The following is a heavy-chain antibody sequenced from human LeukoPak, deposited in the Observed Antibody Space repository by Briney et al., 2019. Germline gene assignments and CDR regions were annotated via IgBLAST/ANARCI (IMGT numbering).Heavy chain of an antibody. J-gene: IGHJ6*03. CDR3: AKPRYYYYYMDV. CDR2: IWYDGSNK. Sequence: GRSLRLSCAASGFTFSSYGMHWVRQAPGKGLEWVAVIWYDGSNKYYADSVKGRFTISRDNSKNTLYLQMNSLRAEDTAVYYCAKPRYYYYYMDVWGKGTTVTVSS. V-gene: IGHV3-33*06. CDR1: GFTFSSYG.